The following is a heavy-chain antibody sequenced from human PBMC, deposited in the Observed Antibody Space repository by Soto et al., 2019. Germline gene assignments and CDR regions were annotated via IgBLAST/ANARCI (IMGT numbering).Heavy chain of an antibody. V-gene: IGHV3-48*01. CDR2: ISSSSSTI. Sequence: GGSLRLSCAASGFTFSSYSMNWVRQAPGKGLEWVSYISSSSSTIYYADSVKGRFTISRDNAKNSLYLQMNSLRAEDTAVYYCARGGIARDYYYYYYMDVWGKGTTVTVSS. CDR3: ARGGIARDYYYYYYMDV. J-gene: IGHJ6*03. CDR1: GFTFSSYS. D-gene: IGHD2-21*01.